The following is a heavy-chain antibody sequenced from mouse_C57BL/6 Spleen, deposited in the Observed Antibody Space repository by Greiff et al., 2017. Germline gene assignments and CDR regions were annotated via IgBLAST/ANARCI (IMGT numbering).Heavy chain of an antibody. J-gene: IGHJ4*01. CDR3: ARGGGYDGYAMDY. CDR2: IDPSDSYT. D-gene: IGHD2-2*01. Sequence: QVQLQQPGAELVKPGASVKLSCKASGYTFTSYWMQWVKQRPGQGLEWIGEIDPSDSYTNYNQKFKGKATLTVDTSSSTAYMQLSSLTSEDSAVYYCARGGGYDGYAMDYWGQGTSVTVSS. V-gene: IGHV1-50*01. CDR1: GYTFTSYW.